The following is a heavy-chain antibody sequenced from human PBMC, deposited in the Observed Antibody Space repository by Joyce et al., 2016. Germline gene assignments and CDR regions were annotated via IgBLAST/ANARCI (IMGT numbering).Heavy chain of an antibody. V-gene: IGHV4-61*01. CDR2: IYYSGRT. CDR3: ASHFRGDAFDI. CDR1: GGSVSSGSYY. J-gene: IGHJ3*02. Sequence: QVQLQESGPGLVKPSETLSLTCTVSGGSVSSGSYYWSWIRQPPGKGLEWIGYIYYSGRTNYNPSLKSRVTISVDTSKNQFSLKLSSVTAADTAVYYCASHFRGDAFDIWGQGTMVTVSS. D-gene: IGHD3-3*02.